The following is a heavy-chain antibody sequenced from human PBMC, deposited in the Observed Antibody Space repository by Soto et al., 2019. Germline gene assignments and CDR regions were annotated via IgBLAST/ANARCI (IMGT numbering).Heavy chain of an antibody. V-gene: IGHV1-2*02. CDR1: GSTFTGSY. CDR2: INPNSGGT. D-gene: IGHD2-2*01. J-gene: IGHJ5*02. CDR3: ARDPSSTSNNP. Sequence: GASLRVSFRASGSTFTGSYMHWVRQAPGQGLEWMGWINPNSGGTNYAQKFQGRVTMTRDTSISTAYMELSRLRSDDTAVYYCARDPSSTSNNPWGQGTLVTVSS.